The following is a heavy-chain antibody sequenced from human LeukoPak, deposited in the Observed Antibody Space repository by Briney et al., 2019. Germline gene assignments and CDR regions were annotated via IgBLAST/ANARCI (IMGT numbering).Heavy chain of an antibody. V-gene: IGHV3-21*01. CDR2: ISSSSSYI. CDR3: AELGITMIGGV. J-gene: IGHJ6*04. Sequence: GGSLRLSCAASGFTFSSYSMNWVRQAPGEGLEWVSSISSSSSYIYYADSVKGRFTISIDNAKNSLYLQMNSLRAEDAAVYYCAELGITMIGGVWGKGTTVTISS. D-gene: IGHD3-10*02. CDR1: GFTFSSYS.